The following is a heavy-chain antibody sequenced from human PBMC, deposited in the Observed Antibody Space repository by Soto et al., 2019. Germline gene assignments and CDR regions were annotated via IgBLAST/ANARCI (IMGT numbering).Heavy chain of an antibody. CDR2: IYPGDSDT. J-gene: IGHJ3*02. D-gene: IGHD3-9*01. Sequence: PGESLKISCKGSGYSFTSYWIGWVRQMPGRGLEWMGIIYPGDSDTRYSPSFQGQVTISADKSISTAYLQWSSLKASDAAMYYYARGDDTLTADAFDIWGQGTMVTVPS. CDR1: GYSFTSYW. CDR3: ARGDDTLTADAFDI. V-gene: IGHV5-51*01.